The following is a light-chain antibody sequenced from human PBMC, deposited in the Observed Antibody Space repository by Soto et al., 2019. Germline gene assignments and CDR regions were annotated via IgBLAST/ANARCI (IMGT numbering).Light chain of an antibody. J-gene: IGKJ1*01. CDR2: KES. CDR3: QQYNSYWT. CDR1: QSISNS. Sequence: DIQMTQSPSTLSASVGDRVTITCRATQSISNSLAWYQQKPGKAPKLLIYKESSLESGVPSRFSGGGSGTEFTLTITSLQPDDFATYYCQQYNSYWTFGQGTKVEIK. V-gene: IGKV1-5*03.